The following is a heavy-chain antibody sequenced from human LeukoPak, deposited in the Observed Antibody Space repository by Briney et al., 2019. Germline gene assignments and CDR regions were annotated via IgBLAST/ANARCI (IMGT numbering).Heavy chain of an antibody. CDR1: GFTFSIYS. J-gene: IGHJ4*02. CDR3: ARDRLVGTCADY. V-gene: IGHV3-21*01. CDR2: ISSSSTYI. D-gene: IGHD1-14*01. Sequence: PGGSLRLSCAASGFTFSIYSMIWVRQAPGKGLEWVSSISSSSTYIYYADSVKGRFTISRDNTENSLYLQMNSLRAEDTAVYYCARDRLVGTCADYWGQGALVTVSS.